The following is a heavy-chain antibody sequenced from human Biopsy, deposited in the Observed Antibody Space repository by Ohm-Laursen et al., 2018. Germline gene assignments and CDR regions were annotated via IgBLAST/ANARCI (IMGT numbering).Heavy chain of an antibody. CDR1: GGSISGSS. CDR3: AKHGSGWTGDDALHI. Sequence: ALSLTCTVSGGSISGSSWSWIRQAPGRGLEWVGYISYSGSTSNNPSLKSRITISVNTSKNQITVKVTSLPAADTAVYYCAKHGSGWTGDDALHIWGQGTMVTVSS. V-gene: IGHV4-59*08. J-gene: IGHJ3*02. CDR2: ISYSGST. D-gene: IGHD6-19*01.